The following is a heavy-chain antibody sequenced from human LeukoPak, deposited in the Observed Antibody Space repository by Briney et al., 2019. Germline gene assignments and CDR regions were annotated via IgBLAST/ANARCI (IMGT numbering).Heavy chain of an antibody. D-gene: IGHD2-2*02. V-gene: IGHV3-9*01. J-gene: IGHJ6*03. CDR2: ISWNSGSI. Sequence: PGGSLRLSCAASGFTFDDYAMYWVRQAPGKGLKWVSGISWNSGSIGYADSVKGRFTISRDNAKNSLYLQMHSLRAEDTALYYCAKGARPTVRYCSSTSCYNYYYYMDVWGKGTTVTISS. CDR1: GFTFDDYA. CDR3: AKGARPTVRYCSSTSCYNYYYYMDV.